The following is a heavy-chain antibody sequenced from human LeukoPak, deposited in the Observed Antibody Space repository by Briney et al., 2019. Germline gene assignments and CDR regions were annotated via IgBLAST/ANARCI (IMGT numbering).Heavy chain of an antibody. Sequence: GGSLRLSCAASGFTLRSYAMNWVRQAPGKGLEWVSAISGSGGSTYYADSVKGRLTISRDNSKNTLYLQMNSLRAEDTAVYYCAKDGSPTAPFDYWGQGTLVTVSS. CDR3: AKDGSPTAPFDY. CDR2: ISGSGGST. D-gene: IGHD1-26*01. J-gene: IGHJ4*02. CDR1: GFTLRSYA. V-gene: IGHV3-23*01.